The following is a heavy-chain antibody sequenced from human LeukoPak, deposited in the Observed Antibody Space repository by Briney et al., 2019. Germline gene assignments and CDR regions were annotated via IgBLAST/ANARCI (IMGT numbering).Heavy chain of an antibody. CDR1: GFTVSSNY. D-gene: IGHD2-15*01. J-gene: IGHJ4*02. CDR3: AKIRLGSSGDY. Sequence: PGGSLRLSCAASGFTVSSNYMSWVRQAPGKGLEWVSVIYSGGSTYYADSVKGRFTISRDNSKNTLYLQMNSLRAEDTAVYYCAKIRLGSSGDYWGQGTLVTVSS. CDR2: IYSGGST. V-gene: IGHV3-66*01.